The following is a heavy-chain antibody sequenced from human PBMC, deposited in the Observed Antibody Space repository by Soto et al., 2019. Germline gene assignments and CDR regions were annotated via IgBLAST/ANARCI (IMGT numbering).Heavy chain of an antibody. D-gene: IGHD3-10*01. V-gene: IGHV3-33*01. CDR2: IWCDGGNK. CDR1: GFTFNSYG. J-gene: IGHJ6*03. Sequence: QVQLVESGGGVVQPGRSPRLSCEAAGFTFNSYGMHWVRQAPGKGLEWVALIWCDGGNKYYADSVKGRFTISRDNSKNTLYLEMNSLRAEDTAVYYWAREGVGDGSGGYYFYYYYMDVWGRGTTVTVSS. CDR3: AREGVGDGSGGYYFYYYYMDV.